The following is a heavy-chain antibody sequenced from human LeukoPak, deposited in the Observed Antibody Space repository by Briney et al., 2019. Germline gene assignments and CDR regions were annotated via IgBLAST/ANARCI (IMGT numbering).Heavy chain of an antibody. CDR1: GYTFTGYY. V-gene: IGHV1-2*02. Sequence: ASVKVSCKASGYTFTGYYMHWVRQAPGQGLEWMGWINPNSGGTNYAQKFQGRVTMTRDTSISTAYMELSRLRSDDTAVYYCARDHYDSSGYGSDAFDIWGQGTMVTVSS. D-gene: IGHD3-22*01. CDR2: INPNSGGT. CDR3: ARDHYDSSGYGSDAFDI. J-gene: IGHJ3*02.